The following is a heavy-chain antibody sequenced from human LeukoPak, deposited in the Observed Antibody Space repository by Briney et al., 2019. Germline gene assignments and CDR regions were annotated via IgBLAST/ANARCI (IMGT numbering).Heavy chain of an antibody. CDR1: GYTFTSYG. V-gene: IGHV1-18*01. CDR2: ISAYNGNT. D-gene: IGHD3-3*01. Sequence: ASVKASCKASGYTFTSYGISWVRQAPGQGLEWMGWISAYNGNTNYAQKLQGRVTMTTDTSTSTAYMELRSLRSDDTAVYYCAREGSVLRFLEWLSPLYYGMDVWGQGTTVTVSS. J-gene: IGHJ6*02. CDR3: AREGSVLRFLEWLSPLYYGMDV.